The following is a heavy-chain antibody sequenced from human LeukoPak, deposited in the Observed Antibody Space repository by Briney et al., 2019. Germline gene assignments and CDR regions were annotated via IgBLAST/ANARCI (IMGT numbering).Heavy chain of an antibody. J-gene: IGHJ4*02. Sequence: GESLKISRKGSGYSFNSYWISWVRQMPGKGLEWMGRIDARDSYTNYSPSFQGHVTISADKSISTAYLQWSSLKASDTAMYYCARRGFVPAAVDYWGQGTPVTVSS. V-gene: IGHV5-10-1*01. CDR2: IDARDSYT. D-gene: IGHD2-2*01. CDR1: GYSFNSYW. CDR3: ARRGFVPAAVDY.